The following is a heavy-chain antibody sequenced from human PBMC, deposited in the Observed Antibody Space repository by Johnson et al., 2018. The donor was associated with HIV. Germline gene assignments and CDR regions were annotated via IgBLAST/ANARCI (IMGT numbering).Heavy chain of an antibody. V-gene: IGHV3-30*02. J-gene: IGHJ3*02. CDR1: AFTFSSYA. CDR3: AKDTGAYYYDSSGYWDAFDI. D-gene: IGHD3-22*01. Sequence: QVQLVESGGGVVQPGGSLRLSCAASAFTFSSYAIHWVRQAPGKGLEWVAFIHYDGNNKYYADSVKGRFTISRDNSKNTLYLQMNSLRAEDTALYYCAKDTGAYYYDSSGYWDAFDIWGQGTMVTVSS. CDR2: IHYDGNNK.